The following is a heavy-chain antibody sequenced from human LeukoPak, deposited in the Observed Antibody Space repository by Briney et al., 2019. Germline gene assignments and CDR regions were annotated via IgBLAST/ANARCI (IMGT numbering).Heavy chain of an antibody. D-gene: IGHD3-10*01. CDR2: IDYSGST. V-gene: IGHV4-39*01. CDR1: GGSVSSTTYY. CDR3: ARYVVYGSGKYYFDY. Sequence: SETLSLTCTVSGGSVSSTTYYWSWIRQPPGKGLEWIASIDYSGSTYYNPSLKSRVTISVDTSENQFSLKLSSVTAADTAVYYCARYVVYGSGKYYFDYWGQGTLVTVSS. J-gene: IGHJ4*02.